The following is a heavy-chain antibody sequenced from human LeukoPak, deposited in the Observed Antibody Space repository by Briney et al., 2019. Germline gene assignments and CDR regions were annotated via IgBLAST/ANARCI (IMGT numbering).Heavy chain of an antibody. V-gene: IGHV1-2*02. J-gene: IGHJ6*03. D-gene: IGHD4-11*01. CDR1: GYTFTGFY. Sequence: GASVKVSCKASGYTFTGFYMHWVRQAPGQGLEWMGWINPNSGGTNYAQKFQGRVTMTGDTSISTAYMELSRLRSDDTAVYYCARGDLQHYYYYYMDVWGKGTTVTVSS. CDR2: INPNSGGT. CDR3: ARGDLQHYYYYYMDV.